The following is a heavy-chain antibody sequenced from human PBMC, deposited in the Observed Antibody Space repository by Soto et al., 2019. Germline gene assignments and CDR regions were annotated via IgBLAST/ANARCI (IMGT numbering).Heavy chain of an antibody. J-gene: IGHJ6*02. CDR1: GGSISSTVDS. CDR3: ARGGIGYDSGMDV. CDR2: IYYSGST. D-gene: IGHD3-16*01. V-gene: IGHV4-39*07. Sequence: SETLSLTCTVSGGSISSTVDSWSWIRQPPGKGLEWIGYIYYSGSTYYNPSPKSRVTISVDTSKNQFSLKLISVTAADTAVYYCARGGIGYDSGMDVGGQGTS.